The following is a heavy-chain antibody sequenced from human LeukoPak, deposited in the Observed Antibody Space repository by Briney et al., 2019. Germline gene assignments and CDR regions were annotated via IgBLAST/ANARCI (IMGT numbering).Heavy chain of an antibody. CDR1: GFTFSYYT. CDR2: ISSSSSTI. J-gene: IGHJ4*02. D-gene: IGHD6-19*01. Sequence: PGGSLRLSCAASGFTFSYYTMNWVRQAPGKGLDWVSYISSSSSTIYHADSVKGRFTISRDSAKNSLYLQMNSLRDEDTAVYYCARGTQSSSCWLFDSWGQGTLVTVSS. CDR3: ARGTQSSSCWLFDS. V-gene: IGHV3-48*02.